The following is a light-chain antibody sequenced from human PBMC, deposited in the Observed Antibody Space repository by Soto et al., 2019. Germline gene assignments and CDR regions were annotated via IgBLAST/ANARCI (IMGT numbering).Light chain of an antibody. J-gene: IGKJ1*01. CDR1: QSVSNNY. CDR2: GAS. CDR3: LQYGSSGT. V-gene: IGKV3-20*01. Sequence: EIVSTQSPFTLSLSHRERANISCRASQSVSNNYLAWYQQKPGQAPRLLIYGASNRATGIPDRFSGSGSGTDFTLAIDRLEPGDFAVYYFLQYGSSGTFG.